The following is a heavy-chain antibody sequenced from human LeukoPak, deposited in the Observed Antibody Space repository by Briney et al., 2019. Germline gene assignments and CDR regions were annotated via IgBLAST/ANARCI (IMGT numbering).Heavy chain of an antibody. D-gene: IGHD1-26*01. CDR2: FDPEDGET. V-gene: IGHV1-24*01. Sequence: ASVKVSCKVSGYTLTELSMHWVRQAPGKGLEWMGGFDPEDGETIYAQKFQGRVTMTEDTSTDTAYMELSSLRSEDTAVYYCATGIVGASPDPYYFDYWGQGTLVTVSS. CDR1: GYTLTELS. J-gene: IGHJ4*02. CDR3: ATGIVGASPDPYYFDY.